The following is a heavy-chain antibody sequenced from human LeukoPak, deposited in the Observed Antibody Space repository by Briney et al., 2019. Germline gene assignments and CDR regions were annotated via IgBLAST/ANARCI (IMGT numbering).Heavy chain of an antibody. V-gene: IGHV3-11*01. CDR2: ISSSGSTI. D-gene: IGHD6-19*01. CDR3: ARVDEGSSGWYYYYYMDV. CDR1: GFTFSDYY. J-gene: IGHJ6*03. Sequence: PGGSLRLSCAASGFTFSDYYMSWIRQAPGKGLEWVSYISSSGSTIYYADSVKGRLTISRDNDKNSLYLQMNSLRAEDTAVYYCARVDEGSSGWYYYYYMDVWGKGTTVTISS.